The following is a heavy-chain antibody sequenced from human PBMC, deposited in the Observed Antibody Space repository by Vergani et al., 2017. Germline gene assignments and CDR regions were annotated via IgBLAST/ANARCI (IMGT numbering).Heavy chain of an antibody. V-gene: IGHV3-74*01. D-gene: IGHD1-20*01. CDR3: ARDRVGTMVTGEMGY. CDR1: GFTFSSYW. CDR2: INKDGSST. Sequence: EVQLVESGGGLVQPGGSLRLSCAASGFTFSSYWMHWVRQAPGKGLVWVSRINKDGSSTRYADSVKGRFTISRDNAKNTLYLQMNSLRADDTALYYSARDRVGTMVTGEMGYWGQGSLVTVSS. J-gene: IGHJ4*02.